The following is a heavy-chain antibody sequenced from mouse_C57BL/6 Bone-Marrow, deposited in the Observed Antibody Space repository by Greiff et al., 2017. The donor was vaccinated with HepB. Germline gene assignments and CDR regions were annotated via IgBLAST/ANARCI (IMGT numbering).Heavy chain of an antibody. V-gene: IGHV14-4*01. J-gene: IGHJ1*03. CDR1: GFNIKDDY. CDR2: IDPENGDT. CDR3: TTGRDVRYFDV. Sequence: EVQLKQSGAELVRPGASVKLSCTASGFNIKDDYMHWVKQRPEQGLEWIGWIDPENGDTEYASKFQGKATITADTSSNTAYLQLSSLTSEDTAVYYCTTGRDVRYFDVWGTGTTVTVSS.